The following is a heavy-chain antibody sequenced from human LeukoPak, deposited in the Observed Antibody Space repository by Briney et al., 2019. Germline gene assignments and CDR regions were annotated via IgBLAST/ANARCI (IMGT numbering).Heavy chain of an antibody. D-gene: IGHD5-18*01. J-gene: IGHJ4*02. CDR1: GGSISSGGYY. V-gene: IGHV4-30-2*01. Sequence: PSQTLSLTCTVSGGSISSGGYYWSWIRQPPGKGLEWIGYIYHSGSTYYNPSLKSRVTISVDRSKNQFSLKLSSVTAADTAVYYCARGRQLWSRGYYFDYWGQGTLVTVST. CDR2: IYHSGST. CDR3: ARGRQLWSRGYYFDY.